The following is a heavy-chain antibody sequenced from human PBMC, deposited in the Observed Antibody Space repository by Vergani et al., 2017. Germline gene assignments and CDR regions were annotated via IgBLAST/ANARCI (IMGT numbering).Heavy chain of an antibody. Sequence: QLHLQESGPGLVKPSETLSLTCTVSGGSITSSSYYWGWIRQPPGKGLEWIGNIYHSGGAYYNPSLKGRVTISVDTSKNQFSLEVTSVTAADTAVYYCAREPGGGARWGQGTLVTVSS. D-gene: IGHD3-16*01. CDR2: IYHSGGA. J-gene: IGHJ4*02. CDR1: GGSITSSSYY. CDR3: AREPGGGAR. V-gene: IGHV4-39*01.